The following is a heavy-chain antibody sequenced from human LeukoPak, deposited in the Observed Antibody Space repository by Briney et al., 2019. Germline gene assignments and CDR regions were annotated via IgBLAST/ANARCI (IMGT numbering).Heavy chain of an antibody. V-gene: IGHV3-9*01. D-gene: IGHD3-3*01. CDR3: ARARLRFLDPNWFDP. CDR1: GFTFDDYA. Sequence: GRSLRLSCAASGFTFDDYAMHWVRQAPGKGLEWVSGISWNSGSIGYADSVKGRFTISRDNAKNSLYLQMNSLRAEDTALYYCARARLRFLDPNWFDPWGQGTLVTVSS. CDR2: ISWNSGSI. J-gene: IGHJ5*02.